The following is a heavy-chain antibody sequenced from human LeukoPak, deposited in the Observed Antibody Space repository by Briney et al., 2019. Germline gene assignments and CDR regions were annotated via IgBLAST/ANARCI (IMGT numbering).Heavy chain of an antibody. CDR2: VDDDNGGT. CDR1: GFSISSHA. CDR3: AKDGCGSGGYSNSCRVY. D-gene: IGHD2/OR15-2a*01. Sequence: GGSLSLYCAVSGFSISSHAMTWVSQAPGKGLEGVPTVDDDNGGTYYADCVKGPLATSRDNAKITVYRQMTGLRAEDTGLCYWAKDGCGSGGYSNSCRVYWGQRALVTVSS. J-gene: IGHJ4*02. V-gene: IGHV3-23*01.